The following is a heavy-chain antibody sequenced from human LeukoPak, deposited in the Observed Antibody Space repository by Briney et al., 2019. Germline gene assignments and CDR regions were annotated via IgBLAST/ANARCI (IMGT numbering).Heavy chain of an antibody. J-gene: IGHJ4*02. CDR2: INPNSGGT. CDR1: GYTFTGYY. D-gene: IGHD2-15*01. V-gene: IGHV1-2*02. Sequence: ASVKVSCKASGYTFTGYYMHWVRQAPGQGLEWMGWINPNSGGTNYAQKFQGRVTMTTDTSISTAYMELSRLRSDDTAVYYCARDRGAYCSGGSCQWYYFDYWGQGTLVTVSS. CDR3: ARDRGAYCSGGSCQWYYFDY.